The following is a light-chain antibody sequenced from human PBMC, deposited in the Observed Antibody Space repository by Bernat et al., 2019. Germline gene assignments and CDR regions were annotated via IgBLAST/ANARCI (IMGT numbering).Light chain of an antibody. CDR3: SSYTCPSTFV. CDR1: RSDVGSHNR. CDR2: EVT. V-gene: IGLV2-18*02. J-gene: IGLJ1*01. Sequence: QSALTQPPSVSGSPGQSVTISCTGTRSDVGSHNRVSWYQQSPGTAPKLIIYEVTNRPAGVPDRFSGSKSGNTASLTISGLQADDEADYYCSSYTCPSTFVFGTGTKVTVL.